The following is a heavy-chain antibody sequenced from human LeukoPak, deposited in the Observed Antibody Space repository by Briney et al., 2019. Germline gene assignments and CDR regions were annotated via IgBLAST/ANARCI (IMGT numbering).Heavy chain of an antibody. CDR1: GFPFSSYE. D-gene: IGHD3-10*02. V-gene: IGHV3-48*03. CDR3: AELGITMIGGV. CDR2: IRSSGSTI. Sequence: GGSLRLSCAASGFPFSSYEMNWVRQATGKGLEWVSYIRSSGSTIYYADPVKARFTISRNNAKNSLYLRMNSLRAEDTAVYYCAELGITMIGGVWGKGTTVTISS. J-gene: IGHJ6*04.